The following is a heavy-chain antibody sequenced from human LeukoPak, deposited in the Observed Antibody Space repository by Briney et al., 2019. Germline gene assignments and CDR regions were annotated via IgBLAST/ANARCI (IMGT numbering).Heavy chain of an antibody. CDR2: IYYSGST. Sequence: SETLSLTCTVSGGSISYYYWSWIRQPAGNGLEWLGYIYYSGSTKYNPSLKSRVTISVDTSKNQFSLKLSSVTAADTAVYYCARLFSGSYATWGQGTLVTVSS. D-gene: IGHD1-26*01. CDR3: ARLFSGSYAT. V-gene: IGHV4-59*08. J-gene: IGHJ5*02. CDR1: GGSISYYY.